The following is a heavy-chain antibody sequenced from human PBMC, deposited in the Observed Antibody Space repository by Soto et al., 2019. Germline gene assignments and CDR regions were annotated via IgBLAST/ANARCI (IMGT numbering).Heavy chain of an antibody. CDR3: ARADDYGANGFDY. CDR1: GLTFSRYG. J-gene: IGHJ4*02. V-gene: IGHV3-33*01. CDR2: ILDDGSDQ. Sequence: QVQLVEAGGGVVQPGRSLRLSCAASGLTFSRYGMHWVRQAPGKWLEWVAVILDDGSDQNYADSVNGRFTIFRDNYKNSLYLQMNSLRAADTAVYYCARADDYGANGFDYLGQGTLVTVSS. D-gene: IGHD4-17*01.